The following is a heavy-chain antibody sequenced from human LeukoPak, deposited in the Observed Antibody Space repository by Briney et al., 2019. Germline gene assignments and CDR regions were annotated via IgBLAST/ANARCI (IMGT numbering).Heavy chain of an antibody. D-gene: IGHD3-22*01. CDR1: GGSFSGYY. J-gene: IGHJ4*02. CDR2: INHSGST. CDR3: ARGHYDSSGYYSWYFDY. V-gene: IGHV4-34*01. Sequence: PSETLSLTCAVYGGSFSGYYWSWIRQPPGKGLEWIGEINHSGSTSYNPSLKSRVTISVDTPKNQFSLKLCSVTAADTAVYYCARGHYDSSGYYSWYFDYWGQGTLVTVSS.